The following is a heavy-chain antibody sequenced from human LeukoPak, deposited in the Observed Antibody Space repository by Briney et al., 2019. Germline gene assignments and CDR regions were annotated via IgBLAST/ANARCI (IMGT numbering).Heavy chain of an antibody. Sequence: ASAKISCKASGYTFTGYYMHWVRQAPGQGLEWMGWINPNSGGTNYAQKFQGWVTMTRDTSISTAYMELSRLRSDDTAVYYCARGRGVITTGFDYWGQGTLVTVSS. D-gene: IGHD3-22*01. J-gene: IGHJ4*02. V-gene: IGHV1-2*04. CDR1: GYTFTGYY. CDR3: ARGRGVITTGFDY. CDR2: INPNSGGT.